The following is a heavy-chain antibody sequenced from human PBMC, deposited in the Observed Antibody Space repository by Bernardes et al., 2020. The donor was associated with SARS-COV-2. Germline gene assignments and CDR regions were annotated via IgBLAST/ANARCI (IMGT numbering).Heavy chain of an antibody. V-gene: IGHV1-8*01. D-gene: IGHD6-13*01. J-gene: IGHJ4*02. CDR2: MNPNSGNT. CDR1: GYTFTSYD. CDR3: AGGSTDYYSSSWYALLG. Sequence: SVKVSCKASGYTFTSYDINWVRQATGQGRAGMGWMNPNSGNTGYAQKFQGRVTMTRNTSISTAYMELSSLGSEDTAVYYCAGGSTDYYSSSWYALLGWGQGTLVTVSS.